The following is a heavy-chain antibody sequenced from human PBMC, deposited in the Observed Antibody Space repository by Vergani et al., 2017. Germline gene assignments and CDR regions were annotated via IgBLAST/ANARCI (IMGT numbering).Heavy chain of an antibody. V-gene: IGHV3-23*01. CDR2: ISGSGGST. CDR3: AKDGIAAAGKAVYFDY. D-gene: IGHD6-13*01. CDR1: GFTFSSYA. J-gene: IGHJ4*02. Sequence: EVQQLESGGGLVQPGGSLRLSCAASGFTFSSYAMSWVRQAPGKGLEWVSAISGSGGSTYYADSVKGRFTISRDNSKNTLDLQMNSLRAEDTAVYYCAKDGIAAAGKAVYFDYWGQGTLVTVSS.